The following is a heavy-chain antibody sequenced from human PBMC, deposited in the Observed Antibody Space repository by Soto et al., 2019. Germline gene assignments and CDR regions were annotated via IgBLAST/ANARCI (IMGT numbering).Heavy chain of an antibody. V-gene: IGHV4-59*01. D-gene: IGHD6-13*01. CDR1: GGSISSNC. CDR3: ARYRREAVAGYTLDN. J-gene: IGHJ4*02. CDR2: VYNSGST. Sequence: SETLSLTCTVSGGSISSNCLTWIRQPAGKGLEWIGYVYNSGSTNYNPSLKSRVTISEDTSKSQFSLKVNSMTAADTAVYYCARYRREAVAGYTLDNWGQGILVTVSS.